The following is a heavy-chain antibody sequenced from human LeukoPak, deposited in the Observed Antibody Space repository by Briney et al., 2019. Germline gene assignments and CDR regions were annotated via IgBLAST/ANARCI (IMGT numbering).Heavy chain of an antibody. CDR3: ASLESGYSSGLGIDY. D-gene: IGHD6-19*01. V-gene: IGHV3-48*01. CDR1: GFTFSSYS. Sequence: GGSLRLSCEASGFTFSSYSMNWVRQAPGKGLEWVSYISSSSSTIYYADSVKGRFTISRDNAKNSLYLQMNSLRAEDTAVYYCASLESGYSSGLGIDYWGQGTLVTVSS. J-gene: IGHJ4*02. CDR2: ISSSSSTI.